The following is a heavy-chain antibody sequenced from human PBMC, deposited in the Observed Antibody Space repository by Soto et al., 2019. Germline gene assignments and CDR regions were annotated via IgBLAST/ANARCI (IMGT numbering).Heavy chain of an antibody. CDR1: GYTFTSYY. V-gene: IGHV1-46*01. D-gene: IGHD3-9*01. CDR3: ARGDILTGYWTSTLDY. Sequence: QVQLVQSGAEVKKPGASVKVSCKASGYTFTSYYMHWVRQAPGQGLEWMGIINPSGGSTSYAQKFQGRHTMTRDTSTSTVYTELSSLRSEDTAVDYCARGDILTGYWTSTLDYWGQGTLVTVSS. CDR2: INPSGGST. J-gene: IGHJ4*02.